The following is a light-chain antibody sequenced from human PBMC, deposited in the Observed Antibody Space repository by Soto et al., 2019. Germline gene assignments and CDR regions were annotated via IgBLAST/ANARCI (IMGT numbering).Light chain of an antibody. CDR3: QQRSNWPWT. Sequence: IVLTQSPSTLSFSPGERATRSWWASQSVKTFLVWYQQRPGQAPRLLIHDASHRAAGIPARFSGSGSGTDFTLTISSLEPEDFAVYYCQQRSNWPWTFGQGTKVDIK. CDR1: QSVKTF. CDR2: DAS. J-gene: IGKJ1*01. V-gene: IGKV3-11*01.